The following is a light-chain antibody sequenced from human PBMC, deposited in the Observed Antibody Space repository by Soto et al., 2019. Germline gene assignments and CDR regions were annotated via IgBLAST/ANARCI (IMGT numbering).Light chain of an antibody. V-gene: IGKV3-15*01. CDR2: GAS. CDR1: QSVSSN. Sequence: EIVMTQSPATLSVSPGERATLSCRASQSVSSNLAWYQQKPGQAPRLLIYGASTRATGIPARFSGSGSGTELTLTISSLQSEDFAVYDCQQYNNWPPGVTFGPGTKVDIK. CDR3: QQYNNWPPGVT. J-gene: IGKJ3*01.